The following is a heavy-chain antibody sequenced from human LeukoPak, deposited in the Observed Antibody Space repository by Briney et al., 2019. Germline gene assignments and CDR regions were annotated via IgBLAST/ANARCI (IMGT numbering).Heavy chain of an antibody. CDR2: ISYDGSNK. J-gene: IGHJ4*02. V-gene: IGHV3-30-3*01. Sequence: PGGSLRLSCAASGFTFSSYAMHWVRQAPGKGLEWVAVISYDGSNKYYADSVKGRFTISRDNSKNTLYLQMNSLRAEDTAVYYCARAQYYLDSWGQGTLVTVSS. CDR1: GFTFSSYA. CDR3: ARAQYYLDS.